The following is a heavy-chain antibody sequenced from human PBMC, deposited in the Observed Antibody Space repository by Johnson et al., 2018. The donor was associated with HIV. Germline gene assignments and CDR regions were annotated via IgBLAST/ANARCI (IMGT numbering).Heavy chain of an antibody. Sequence: QVQLVESGGGVVQPGRSLRLSCVASGFTFRTSGMHWVRQAPGQGLEWVAFIRYDGSNKYYADSVKGRFTISRDNSKNTLYLQMNSLRAEDTAVYYCALDGRRGYSYDWGHDAFDIWGQGTMVTVSS. CDR3: ALDGRRGYSYDWGHDAFDI. V-gene: IGHV3-30*02. CDR2: IRYDGSNK. CDR1: GFTFRTSG. J-gene: IGHJ3*02. D-gene: IGHD5-18*01.